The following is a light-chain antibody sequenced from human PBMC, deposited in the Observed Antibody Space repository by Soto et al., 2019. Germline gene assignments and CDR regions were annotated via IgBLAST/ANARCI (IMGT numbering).Light chain of an antibody. CDR2: YKSDSDN. V-gene: IGLV5-45*03. CDR1: TDMNIRNYK. J-gene: IGLJ2*01. CDR3: MIWHDNAAI. Sequence: QAVVTQPSSLSASPGASARLTCALSTDMNIRNYKIYWHQQKPGRPPHFLLRYKSDSDNQQGSGVPSRFSGSRDLSANTGILLISGLQPEDEADYYCMIWHDNAAIFGGGTQLTVL.